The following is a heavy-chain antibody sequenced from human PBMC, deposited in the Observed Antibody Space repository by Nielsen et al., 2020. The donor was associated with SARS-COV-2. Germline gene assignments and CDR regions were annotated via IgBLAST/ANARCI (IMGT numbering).Heavy chain of an antibody. V-gene: IGHV1-3*01. CDR1: GYTFTSYA. Sequence: ASVKVSCKASGYTFTSYAMHWVRQAPGQRLEWMGWINAGNGNTKYSQKFQGRVTITRDTSASTAYMELSSLRSEDTAVYYCARDEAYDFWSGYYTGGMDVWGQGTTVTVSS. D-gene: IGHD3-3*01. CDR3: ARDEAYDFWSGYYTGGMDV. J-gene: IGHJ6*02. CDR2: INAGNGNT.